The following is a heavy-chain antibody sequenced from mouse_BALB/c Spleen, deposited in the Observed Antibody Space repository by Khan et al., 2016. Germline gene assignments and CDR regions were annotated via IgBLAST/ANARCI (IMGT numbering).Heavy chain of an antibody. CDR1: GFTFNDYT. J-gene: IGHJ3*01. Sequence: EVELVESGGGLVKPGGSLKLSCAASGFTFNDYTMSWVSQTPEKRLEWVGTISSGGSYTYYLDNVKGRFTISRDNAKNTVYLQMSSLNSEDTALYCYTRAPPGFIEPSGFAYWGQGTLVTVSA. V-gene: IGHV5-6-4*01. CDR3: TRAPPGFIEPSGFAY. D-gene: IGHD1-1*01. CDR2: ISSGGSYT.